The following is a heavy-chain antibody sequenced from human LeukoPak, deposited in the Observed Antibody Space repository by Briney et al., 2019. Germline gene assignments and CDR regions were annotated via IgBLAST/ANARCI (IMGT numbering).Heavy chain of an antibody. J-gene: IGHJ6*02. Sequence: SETLSLTCTVSGGSISSYYWSWIRQPAGKGLEWIGYIYYSGSTNYNPSLKSRVTISVDTSKNQFSLKLSSVTAADTAVYYCARHLHYDFWSGYSTIYGMDVWGQGTTVTVSS. V-gene: IGHV4-59*08. CDR2: IYYSGST. CDR3: ARHLHYDFWSGYSTIYGMDV. D-gene: IGHD3-3*01. CDR1: GGSISSYY.